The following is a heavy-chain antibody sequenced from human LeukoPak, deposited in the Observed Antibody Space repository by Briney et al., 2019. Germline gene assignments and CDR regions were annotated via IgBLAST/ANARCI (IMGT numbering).Heavy chain of an antibody. CDR3: AKITCGGDCYPGDDAFDI. Sequence: GGSLRLSCAASAFIFNNYYMSWIRQAPGKGLEWVSYISSSGSTIYYADSVKGRFTISRDNAKNSLYLQMNSLRAEDTAVYYCAKITCGGDCYPGDDAFDIWGQGTMVTVSS. CDR1: AFIFNNYY. V-gene: IGHV3-11*01. J-gene: IGHJ3*02. CDR2: ISSSGSTI. D-gene: IGHD2-21*02.